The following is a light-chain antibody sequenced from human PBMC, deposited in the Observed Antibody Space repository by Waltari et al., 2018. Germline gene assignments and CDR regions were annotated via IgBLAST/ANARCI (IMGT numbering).Light chain of an antibody. Sequence: QSVLTQPPSVSGAPGQRVTISCTGSSSNIGAGYDVHWYQQLPGTAPKLLIYGHSNRPSGVPDRFSGSKSCTSASLASTGLQAEDEADYYCQSYDSSLSGGVFGGGTKLTVL. CDR2: GHS. V-gene: IGLV1-40*01. CDR3: QSYDSSLSGGV. J-gene: IGLJ2*01. CDR1: SSNIGAGYD.